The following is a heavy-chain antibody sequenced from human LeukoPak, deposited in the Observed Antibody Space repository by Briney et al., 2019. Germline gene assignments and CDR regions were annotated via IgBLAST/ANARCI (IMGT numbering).Heavy chain of an antibody. CDR3: AKGGSTNFYYGDV. V-gene: IGHV4-39*07. J-gene: IGHJ6*02. D-gene: IGHD2/OR15-2a*01. CDR1: GGSISSSSYY. Sequence: SETLSLTCTVSGGSISSSSYYWGWIRQPPGKGLEWIGSMYYSGSTRYNTSLESRVTISVDTSKNQFSLKLSSVTAADTAVYYCAKGGSTNFYYGDVWGQGTTVTVSS. CDR2: MYYSGST.